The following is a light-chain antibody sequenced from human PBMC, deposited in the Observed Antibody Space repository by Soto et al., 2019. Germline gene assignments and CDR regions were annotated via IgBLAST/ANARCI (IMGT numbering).Light chain of an antibody. J-gene: IGLJ1*01. Sequence: QSVLTQPRSVSGSPGQSVTISCTGTSSDVGGHNYVSWYQQHPGKAPKLMIYDVSRRPSGVPDRFSGSKSGNTASLTISGLQAEDEADYYCCSYAGSYTYVFATGTKVTVL. V-gene: IGLV2-11*01. CDR1: SSDVGGHNY. CDR2: DVS. CDR3: CSYAGSYTYV.